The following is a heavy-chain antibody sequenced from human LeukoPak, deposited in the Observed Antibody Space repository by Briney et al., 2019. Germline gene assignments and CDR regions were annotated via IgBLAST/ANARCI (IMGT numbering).Heavy chain of an antibody. J-gene: IGHJ6*02. CDR3: AKSAVAGYYYYYGTDV. D-gene: IGHD2-15*01. CDR1: EFTFSSYA. Sequence: GGSLRLSCGASEFTFSSYAMTWVRQAPGKGLEWVSAISGSGGTTYYADSVKGRSTISRDNSKDTLFLQMNSLRAEDTAVYYCAKSAVAGYYYYYGTDVWGQGTTVTVSS. CDR2: ISGSGGTT. V-gene: IGHV3-23*01.